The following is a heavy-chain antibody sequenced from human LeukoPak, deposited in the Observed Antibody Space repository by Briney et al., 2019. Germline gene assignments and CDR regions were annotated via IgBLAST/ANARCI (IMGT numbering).Heavy chain of an antibody. V-gene: IGHV1-2*02. CDR1: GYTFTGYY. J-gene: IGHJ4*02. D-gene: IGHD1-26*01. CDR3: ARVAGSIDY. Sequence: ASVKVSCKASGYTFTGYYIHWVRQAPGQGLEWMGWINPNSGGTNYAQKFQGRVTMSRDTSTSTAYMELSSLRSEDTAVYYCARVAGSIDYWGQGTLVTVSS. CDR2: INPNSGGT.